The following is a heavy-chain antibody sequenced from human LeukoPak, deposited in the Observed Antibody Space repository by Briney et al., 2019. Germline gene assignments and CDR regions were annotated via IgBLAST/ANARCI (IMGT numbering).Heavy chain of an antibody. J-gene: IGHJ5*02. D-gene: IGHD2-21*02. V-gene: IGHV1-58*01. Sequence: CIVVSRGTTNYPQKFPERDTITRDMSTSTDYMEKRSLRSEDTAVYYCATSGDYLYNWFDHWGQGTLVTVSS. CDR2: IVVSRGTT. CDR3: ATSGDYLYNWFDH.